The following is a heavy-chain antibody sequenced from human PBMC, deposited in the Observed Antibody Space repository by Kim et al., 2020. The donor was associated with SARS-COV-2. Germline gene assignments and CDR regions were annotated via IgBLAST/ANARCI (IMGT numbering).Heavy chain of an antibody. V-gene: IGHV3-72*01. CDR2: IKNKVNSYTT. Sequence: GGSLRLSCAVSGFIFSYHYMDWVRQAPGRGLDWVGRIKNKVNSYTTEYAASVKGRFTISRDDSKDSLYLQMNSLKIEDTAMYFCVGPPGYGDYGAWGQGTLVTVSS. D-gene: IGHD4-17*01. J-gene: IGHJ5*02. CDR1: GFIFSYHY. CDR3: VGPPGYGDYGA.